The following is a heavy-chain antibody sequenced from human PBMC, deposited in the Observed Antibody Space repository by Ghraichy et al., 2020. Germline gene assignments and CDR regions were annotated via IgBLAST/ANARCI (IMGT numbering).Heavy chain of an antibody. D-gene: IGHD3-22*01. CDR1: GGSISSYY. V-gene: IGHV4-59*01. J-gene: IGHJ2*01. Sequence: ESLNISCTVSGGSISSYYWSWIRQPPGKGLEWIGYIYYSGSTNYNPSLKSRVTISVDTSKNQFSLKLSSVTAADTAVYYCARATNYYDSSGNGDWYFDLWGRGTLVTVSS. CDR3: ARATNYYDSSGNGDWYFDL. CDR2: IYYSGST.